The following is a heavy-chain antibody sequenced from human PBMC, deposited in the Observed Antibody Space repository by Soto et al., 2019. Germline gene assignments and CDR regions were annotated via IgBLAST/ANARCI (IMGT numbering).Heavy chain of an antibody. V-gene: IGHV3-30*18. D-gene: IGHD2-2*01. CDR1: GFTFSSYG. J-gene: IGHJ4*02. CDR2: ISYDGSNK. Sequence: GGSLRLSCAASGFTFSSYGMHWVRQAPGKGLEWVAVISYDGSNKYYADSVKGRFTISRDNSKNTLYLQMNSLRAEDTAVYYCAKAIYCSSTSCYVPGYWGQGTLVTVSS. CDR3: AKAIYCSSTSCYVPGY.